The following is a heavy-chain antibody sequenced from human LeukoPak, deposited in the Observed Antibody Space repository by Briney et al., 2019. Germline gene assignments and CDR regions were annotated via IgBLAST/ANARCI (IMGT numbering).Heavy chain of an antibody. V-gene: IGHV3-7*01. J-gene: IGHJ4*02. CDR1: GFTFSSYW. CDR3: VSLSSPG. D-gene: IGHD3-16*02. CDR2: IKQDGSEK. Sequence: GGSLRLSCAASGFTFSSYWMHWVRQAPGKGLEWVANIKQDGSEKYYMDSVKGRFTISRDNGKNSLYLQMSSLRVEDTAVYYCVSLSSPGWGQGTLVTVSS.